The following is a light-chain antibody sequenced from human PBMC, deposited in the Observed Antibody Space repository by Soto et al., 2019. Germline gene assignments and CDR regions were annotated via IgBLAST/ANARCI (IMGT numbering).Light chain of an antibody. CDR1: SRDVGGYNY. CDR2: DLS. V-gene: IGLV2-14*01. Sequence: QSALTQPASVSGSPGQSITISCTGTSRDVGGYNYVSWYRQHPGKAPKLVIYDLSDRPSGVSDRFSGSKSGNTASLTISGLQAEDEADYYCSSSVSGRPGVVFGGGTKVTVL. CDR3: SSSVSGRPGVV. J-gene: IGLJ2*01.